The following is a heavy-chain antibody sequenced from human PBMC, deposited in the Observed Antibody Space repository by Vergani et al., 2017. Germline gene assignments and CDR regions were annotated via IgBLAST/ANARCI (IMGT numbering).Heavy chain of an antibody. J-gene: IGHJ3*02. Sequence: QVTLRESGPALVKPTQTLTLTCTVSGFSLSNARMGVSWIRQPPGKALEWLAHIFSNDEKSYSTSLKSRLTISKDTSKSQVVLTMTNMDPVDTATYYCARTDSGSYAAFDIWGQGTMVTVSS. D-gene: IGHD1-26*01. V-gene: IGHV2-26*01. CDR2: IFSNDEK. CDR3: ARTDSGSYAAFDI. CDR1: GFSLSNARMG.